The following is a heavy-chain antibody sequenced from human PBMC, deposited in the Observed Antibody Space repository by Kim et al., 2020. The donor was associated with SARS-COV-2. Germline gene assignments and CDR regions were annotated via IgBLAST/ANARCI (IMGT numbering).Heavy chain of an antibody. CDR2: ISPNSGGT. CDR1: GYTFTDYY. CDR3: ARAQFDILSGYAPPAY. D-gene: IGHD3-9*01. V-gene: IGHV1-2*06. J-gene: IGHJ4*02. Sequence: ASVKVSCKASGYTFTDYYIHWVRQAPGQGLEWMGRISPNSGGTNYAQKFQGRVTLTRDTSISTAYMELTRLISYETAVYYCARAQFDILSGYAPPAYWGQGTLVTVSS.